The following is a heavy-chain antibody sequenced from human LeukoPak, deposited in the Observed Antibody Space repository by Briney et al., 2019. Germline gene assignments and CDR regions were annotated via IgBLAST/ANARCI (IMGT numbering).Heavy chain of an antibody. CDR3: AREYETSGYHFGY. D-gene: IGHD3-22*01. V-gene: IGHV4-30-4*01. Sequence: PSETLSHTCTVSGGSISSGGYYWSWIRQPPGRGLEWIGYIYYSGSTYYNPSLKDRVTISVDTSKNQFSLKLSSVTAADTAVYYCAREYETSGYHFGYWGQGTLVTVSS. CDR1: GGSISSGGYY. J-gene: IGHJ4*02. CDR2: IYYSGST.